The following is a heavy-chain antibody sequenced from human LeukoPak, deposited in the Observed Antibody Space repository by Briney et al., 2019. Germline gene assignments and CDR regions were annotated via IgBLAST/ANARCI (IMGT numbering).Heavy chain of an antibody. D-gene: IGHD4-23*01. J-gene: IGHJ5*02. CDR2: INPSGSST. Sequence: GASVKVSCKASGYTFTSYYMRWVRQAPGQGLEWMGIINPSGSSTSYAQKFQGRVTMTRDMSTSTDYMELSSLRSEDTAVYYCARDNSVEDTAWWFDPWGQGTLVTVSS. CDR1: GYTFTSYY. V-gene: IGHV1-46*01. CDR3: ARDNSVEDTAWWFDP.